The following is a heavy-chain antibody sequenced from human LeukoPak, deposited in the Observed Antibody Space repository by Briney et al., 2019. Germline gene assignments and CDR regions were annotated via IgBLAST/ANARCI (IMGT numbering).Heavy chain of an antibody. CDR2: IYHSGST. J-gene: IGHJ4*02. V-gene: IGHV4-38-2*01. D-gene: IGHD5-18*01. CDR3: ARRIQLWLQVEDY. Sequence: SETLSLTCAVSGYSISSGYYWGWIRQPPGKGLEWIGSIYHSGSTYYNPSLKSRVTISVDTSKNQFSLKLTSVTAADTAVYYCARRIQLWLQVEDYWGQGTLVTVSS. CDR1: GYSISSGYY.